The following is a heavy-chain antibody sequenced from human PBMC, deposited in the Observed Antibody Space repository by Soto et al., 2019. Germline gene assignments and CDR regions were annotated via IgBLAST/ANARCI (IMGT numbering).Heavy chain of an antibody. CDR3: AHRRESRSWPGFDY. J-gene: IGHJ4*02. D-gene: IGHD6-13*01. V-gene: IGHV2-5*01. CDR1: GFSLSTDEVA. CDR2: IYWNDDK. Sequence: SGPTLVNPTQTLTLTCTFSGFSLSTDEVAVGWIRQPPGEALEWLALIYWNDDKRYSPSLRSRLTITKDTSKNQVVLTLTNMDPVDSATYFCAHRRESRSWPGFDYRGQVPLVTFS.